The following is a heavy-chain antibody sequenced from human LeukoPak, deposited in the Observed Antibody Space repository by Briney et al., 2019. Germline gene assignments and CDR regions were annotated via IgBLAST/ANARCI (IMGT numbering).Heavy chain of an antibody. Sequence: SETLSLTCTVSGGSISSSSYYWGWIRQPPGKGLEWIGSIYYSGSTYYNPSLKSRVTISVDTSKNQFSLKLSSVTAADTAVYYCARRRSSSWYYYFDYWGQGTLVTLSS. D-gene: IGHD6-13*01. V-gene: IGHV4-39*01. J-gene: IGHJ4*02. CDR2: IYYSGST. CDR3: ARRRSSSWYYYFDY. CDR1: GGSISSSSYY.